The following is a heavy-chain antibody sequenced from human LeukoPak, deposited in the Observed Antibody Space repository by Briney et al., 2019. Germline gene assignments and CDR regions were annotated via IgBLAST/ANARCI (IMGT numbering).Heavy chain of an antibody. CDR2: MNPNSGNT. CDR1: GYTFTGYY. V-gene: IGHV1-8*02. J-gene: IGHJ4*02. D-gene: IGHD3-22*01. Sequence: ASVKVSCKASGYTFTGYYMHWVRQAPGQGLEWMGWMNPNSGNTGYAQKFQGRVTMTRNTSISTAYMELSSLRSEDTAVYYCARDYYDSSGYYYGGGFDYWGQGTLVTVSS. CDR3: ARDYYDSSGYYYGGGFDY.